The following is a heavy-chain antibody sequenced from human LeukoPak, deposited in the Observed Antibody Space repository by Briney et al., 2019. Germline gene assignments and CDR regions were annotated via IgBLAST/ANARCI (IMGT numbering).Heavy chain of an antibody. Sequence: GGSLRLSCAASGFTFSSYWMHWVRQAPGKGLVWISRINTDGSSTTYADSVKGRFTISRDNSKNTLYLQMNSLRAEDTAVYYCAKDSKWLGRNWFDPWGQGTLATVSS. J-gene: IGHJ5*02. CDR2: INTDGSST. V-gene: IGHV3-74*01. D-gene: IGHD6-19*01. CDR3: AKDSKWLGRNWFDP. CDR1: GFTFSSYW.